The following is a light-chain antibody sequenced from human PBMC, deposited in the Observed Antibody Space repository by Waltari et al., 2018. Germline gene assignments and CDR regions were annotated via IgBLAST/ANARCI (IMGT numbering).Light chain of an antibody. CDR2: AAS. J-gene: IGKJ3*01. CDR1: QSVSSN. CDR3: QQYNNWPPGVT. V-gene: IGKV3-15*01. Sequence: EIVMTRSPAPLSVSPAERATPPCRASQSVSSNLAWYQQKPAQAPRLLSYAASTRATGIPARFSGSGSGTEFTLTISSMQSEDFAVYYCQQYNNWPPGVTFGPGTKVDIK.